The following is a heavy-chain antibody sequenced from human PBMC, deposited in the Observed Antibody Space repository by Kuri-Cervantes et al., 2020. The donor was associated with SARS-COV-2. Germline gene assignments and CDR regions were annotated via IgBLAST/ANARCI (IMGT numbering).Heavy chain of an antibody. CDR3: AKDRIGVFGVEYYYGMDV. Sequence: SETLSLTCAVYGGSFSGYYWSWIRQPPGKGLEWIGEINHSGSTNYNPSLKSRVTISVDTSKNQFSLKLSSVTAADTAVYYCAKDRIGVFGVEYYYGMDVWGQGTTVTVSS. V-gene: IGHV4-34*01. J-gene: IGHJ6*02. CDR2: INHSGST. CDR1: GGSFSGYY. D-gene: IGHD3-3*01.